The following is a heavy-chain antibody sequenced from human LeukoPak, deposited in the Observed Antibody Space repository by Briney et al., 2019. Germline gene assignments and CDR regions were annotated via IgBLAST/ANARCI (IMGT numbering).Heavy chain of an antibody. J-gene: IGHJ4*02. CDR2: ISAYNGNT. V-gene: IGHV1-18*01. D-gene: IGHD2-2*01. CDR3: AVVGVVVPAATPFEY. CDR1: GYTFTSYG. Sequence: GASVKVSCKASGYTFTSYGISWVRQAPGQGLERMGWISAYNGNTNYAQKLQGRVTMTTDTSTSTAYMELRSLRSDDTAVYYCAVVGVVVPAATPFEYWGQGTLVTVSS.